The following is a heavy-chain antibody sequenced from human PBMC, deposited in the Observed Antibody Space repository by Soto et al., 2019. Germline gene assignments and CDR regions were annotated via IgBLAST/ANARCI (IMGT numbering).Heavy chain of an antibody. J-gene: IGHJ4*02. Sequence: QLQLQESGSGLVKPSQTLSLTCAVSGGSISSGGYSCSWIRQPPGKGLEWIGYIYHSRSTYYNPSLKNRVTISVDRSKNQFSLKLSSVSAEDTAVYYCAAGVGLPRYYWGQGTLVTVSA. CDR3: AAGVGLPRYY. D-gene: IGHD2-15*01. CDR2: IYHSRST. CDR1: GGSISSGGYS. V-gene: IGHV4-30-2*01.